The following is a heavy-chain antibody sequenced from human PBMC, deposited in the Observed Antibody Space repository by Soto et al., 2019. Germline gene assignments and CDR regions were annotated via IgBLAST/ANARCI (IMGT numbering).Heavy chain of an antibody. J-gene: IGHJ4*02. CDR1: NGSVSGYY. V-gene: IGHV4-4*07. D-gene: IGHD2-15*01. Sequence: KTSETLSLTCTVSNGSVSGYYWSWIRQPAGKGLEWIGRIYTIGSTSYNPSLKSRVSMSVDTSKNQFSLKVKSVTAADTAVYYCARDPAGYYYFDYWGQGALVTVSS. CDR2: IYTIGST. CDR3: ARDPAGYYYFDY.